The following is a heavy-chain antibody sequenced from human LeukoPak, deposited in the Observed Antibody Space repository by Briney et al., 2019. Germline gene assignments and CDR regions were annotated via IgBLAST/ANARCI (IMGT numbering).Heavy chain of an antibody. V-gene: IGHV1-69*13. CDR3: ARVGADFWSGYYGLGYYYYMDV. CDR1: GGTFSSYA. J-gene: IGHJ6*03. D-gene: IGHD3-3*01. Sequence: ASVKVSCKASGGTFSSYAISWVRQAPGQGLEWMGGIIPIFGTANYAQKFQGRVTITADESTSTAYMELSSLRSEDTAVYYCARVGADFWSGYYGLGYYYYMDVWGKGTTVTVSS. CDR2: IIPIFGTA.